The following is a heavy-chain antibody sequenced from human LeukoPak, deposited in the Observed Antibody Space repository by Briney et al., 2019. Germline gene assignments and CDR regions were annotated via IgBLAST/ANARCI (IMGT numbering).Heavy chain of an antibody. CDR1: GATFSSYA. CDR2: IITIFGTA. V-gene: IGHV1-69*13. CDR3: ARGDMGMDV. D-gene: IGHD2-15*01. Sequence: GASVKVSCTASGATFSSYAISWVRQAPGQGLEWMGGIITIFGTANYAQKFQGRVTITADESTSTAYMELSSLRSEDTAVYECARGDMGMDVWGKGTTATVSS. J-gene: IGHJ6*04.